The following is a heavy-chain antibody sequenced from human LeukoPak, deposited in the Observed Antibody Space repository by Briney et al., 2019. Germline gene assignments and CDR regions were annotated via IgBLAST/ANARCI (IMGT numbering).Heavy chain of an antibody. CDR2: TYYRSKWYK. V-gene: IGHV6-1*01. CDR1: GDSFSSKSAP. D-gene: IGHD3-16*01. J-gene: IGHJ4*02. CDR3: ARLGGREIDY. Sequence: SHTLSLTCAISGDSFSSKSAPWDWLRQSPSRGLEWLGRTYYRSKWYKDYAVSGKSRIIINSATSKTRFSLQLSSVTPEDTAVYYCARLGGREIDYWGQGTLVTVSS.